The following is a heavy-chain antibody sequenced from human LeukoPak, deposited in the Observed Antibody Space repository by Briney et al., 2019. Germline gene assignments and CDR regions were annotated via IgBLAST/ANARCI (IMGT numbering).Heavy chain of an antibody. Sequence: GGSLRLSCAASGFIFSSYAMNWVRQAPGKGLEXXSYITSSSSTIYYADSVKGRFTISRDNAKNSLYLLMSSLRDEDTAVYYCARSTYGYNWFDPWGQGTLVTVSS. CDR3: ARSTYGYNWFDP. D-gene: IGHD2/OR15-2a*01. J-gene: IGHJ5*02. CDR2: ITSSSSTI. V-gene: IGHV3-48*02. CDR1: GFIFSSYA.